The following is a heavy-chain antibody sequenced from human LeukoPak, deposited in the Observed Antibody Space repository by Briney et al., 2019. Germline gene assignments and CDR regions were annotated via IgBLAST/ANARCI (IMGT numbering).Heavy chain of an antibody. D-gene: IGHD2-2*01. V-gene: IGHV3-23*01. CDR1: GFTFSSYA. J-gene: IGHJ5*02. Sequence: GGSLRLSCTASGFTFSSYAMTWVRQAPGKGLEWVSAISGSGDSTYYADSVKGRFTISRDNSKNTLYLQMNSLRPEDTTVYYCATRGYCSGTSCYAPQPWGQGTLVTVSS. CDR2: ISGSGDST. CDR3: ATRGYCSGTSCYAPQP.